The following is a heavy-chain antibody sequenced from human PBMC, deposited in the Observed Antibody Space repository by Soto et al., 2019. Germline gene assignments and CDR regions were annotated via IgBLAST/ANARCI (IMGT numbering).Heavy chain of an antibody. V-gene: IGHV4-34*01. CDR2: INHSGST. J-gene: IGHJ6*01. CDR3: AREVVAATRVYYFYFGMEV. D-gene: IGHD2-15*01. Sequence: SETLSLTCAVYGGSFSGYYWSWIRQPPGKGLEWIGEINHSGSTNYNPSLKSRVTISVDTSKNQFSLKLSSVTAADTAVYYCAREVVAATRVYYFYFGMEVWGQGTTVTVS. CDR1: GGSFSGYY.